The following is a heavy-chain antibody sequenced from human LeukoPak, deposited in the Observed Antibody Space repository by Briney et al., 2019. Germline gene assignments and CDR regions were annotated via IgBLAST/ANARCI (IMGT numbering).Heavy chain of an antibody. CDR2: IYPGDSDT. J-gene: IGHJ4*02. CDR3: ARGRGGRWLQLGYYFDY. CDR1: GYSFSGNW. D-gene: IGHD5-24*01. Sequence: GESLKISCKGSGYSFSGNWIGWVRQMPGKGLEWMGIIYPGDSDTRYSPSFQGQVTISVDKSSATAYLQWSSLKASDTAIYYCARGRGGRWLQLGYYFDYWGQGTLVTVSS. V-gene: IGHV5-51*01.